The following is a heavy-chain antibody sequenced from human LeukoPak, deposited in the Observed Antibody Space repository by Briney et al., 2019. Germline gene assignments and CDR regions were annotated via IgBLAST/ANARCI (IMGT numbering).Heavy chain of an antibody. Sequence: GGSLRLSCAASGFTFSTYAMNWVRQAPGKGLEWVSLITGSGGNTYYADSVEGRFTISRDNSKNTLYLQMNSLRAEDTAVYYCAKDPELYCGGDCYRYYFDYWGQGTLVTVSS. CDR2: ITGSGGNT. CDR3: AKDPELYCGGDCYRYYFDY. CDR1: GFTFSTYA. V-gene: IGHV3-23*01. J-gene: IGHJ4*02. D-gene: IGHD2-21*02.